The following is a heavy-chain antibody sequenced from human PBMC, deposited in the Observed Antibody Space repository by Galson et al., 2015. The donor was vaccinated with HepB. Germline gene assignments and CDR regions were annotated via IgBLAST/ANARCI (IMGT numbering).Heavy chain of an antibody. V-gene: IGHV1-69*04. CDR1: GGTFSSYA. CDR3: ARDPEYCSSTSCPQGFDY. Sequence: SCKASGGTFSSYAISWVRQAPGQGLEWMGRIIPILGIANYAQKFQGRVTITADKSTSTAYMELSSLRSEDTAVYYCARDPEYCSSTSCPQGFDYWGQGTLVTVSS. D-gene: IGHD2-2*01. J-gene: IGHJ4*02. CDR2: IIPILGIA.